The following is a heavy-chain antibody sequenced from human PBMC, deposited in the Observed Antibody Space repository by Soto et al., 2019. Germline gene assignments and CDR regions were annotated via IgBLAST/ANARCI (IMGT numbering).Heavy chain of an antibody. CDR2: IYYSGST. Sequence: PSETLSLTCSVSGGSISSGDYSWSWIRQPPGKGLEWIGCIYYSGSTSYNPSLKSRVTISSDTSNNQFSLKLSSVTAADTAVYYCARVVDTSMETHFDYWGQGILVTVS. J-gene: IGHJ4*02. D-gene: IGHD5-18*01. CDR1: GGSISSGDYS. V-gene: IGHV4-30-4*01. CDR3: ARVVDTSMETHFDY.